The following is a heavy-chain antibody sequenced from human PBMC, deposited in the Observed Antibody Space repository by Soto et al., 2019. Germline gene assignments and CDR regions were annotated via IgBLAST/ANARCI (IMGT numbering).Heavy chain of an antibody. CDR3: AKDYYDSSRATATAFDY. V-gene: IGHV3-30*18. CDR2: ISYDGSNK. CDR1: GFTFSSYG. Sequence: QVQLVESGGGVVQPGRSLRLSCAASGFTFSSYGMHWVRQAPGKGLEWVAVISYDGSNKYYADSVKGRFTISRDNSKNTLYLQMNSLRAEDTAVYYCAKDYYDSSRATATAFDYWGQGTLVTVSS. D-gene: IGHD3-22*01. J-gene: IGHJ4*02.